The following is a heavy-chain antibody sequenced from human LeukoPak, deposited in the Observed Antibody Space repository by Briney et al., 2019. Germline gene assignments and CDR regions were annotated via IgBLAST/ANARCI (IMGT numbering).Heavy chain of an antibody. CDR1: GGSISTYY. D-gene: IGHD2-2*01. CDR3: ASRPYCSSTSCLDGSKYYFDY. V-gene: IGHV4-39*01. CDR2: IYYSGST. J-gene: IGHJ4*02. Sequence: PSETLSLTCTVSGGSISTYYWSWIRQPPGKGLEWIGSIYYSGSTYYNPSLKSRVTISVDTSKNQFSLKLSSVTAADTAVYYCASRPYCSSTSCLDGSKYYFDYWGQGTLVTVSS.